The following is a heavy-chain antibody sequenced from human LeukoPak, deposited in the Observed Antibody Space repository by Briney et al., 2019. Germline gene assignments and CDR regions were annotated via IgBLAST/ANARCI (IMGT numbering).Heavy chain of an antibody. D-gene: IGHD3-16*01. CDR2: IYSGDNT. CDR3: AGRRVLDASFDY. J-gene: IGHJ4*02. CDR1: GLTVSNNY. Sequence: GGSLRLSCAASGLTVSNNYMSWVRQAPGKGLEWVSVIYSGDNTYYVESVKGRFTISRDNSKNTLFLQMNRLRAEDTAVYYCAGRRVLDASFDYWGQGTLVTVSS. V-gene: IGHV3-66*02.